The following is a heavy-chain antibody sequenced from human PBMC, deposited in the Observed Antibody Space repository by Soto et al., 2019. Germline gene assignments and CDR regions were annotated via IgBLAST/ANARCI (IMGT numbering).Heavy chain of an antibody. V-gene: IGHV3-30*02. Sequence: GGSLRLSCAASGFTFSSYAMHWVRQAPGKGLEWVGFIWYDGSNTFYAESVKGRFTISRDNSKNTVYLQMNSLRAEDTAVYYCANFYYDSSGTTVGFDPWGQGTLVTVS. CDR2: IWYDGSNT. CDR1: GFTFSSYA. J-gene: IGHJ5*02. D-gene: IGHD3-22*01. CDR3: ANFYYDSSGTTVGFDP.